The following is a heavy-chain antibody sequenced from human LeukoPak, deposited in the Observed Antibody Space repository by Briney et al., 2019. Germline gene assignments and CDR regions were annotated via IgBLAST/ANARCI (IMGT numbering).Heavy chain of an antibody. CDR1: GYTFTGYY. J-gene: IGHJ4*02. CDR2: INPNSGGT. CDR3: ARVITGSLTPYDY. D-gene: IGHD1-20*01. V-gene: IGHV1-2*02. Sequence: GASVKVSCKASGYTFTGYYMHWVRQAPGQGLEWMGWINPNSGGTNYAQKFQGRVTMTRDTSISTAYMELSRLRSDDTAGYYCARVITGSLTPYDYWGQGTLVTVSS.